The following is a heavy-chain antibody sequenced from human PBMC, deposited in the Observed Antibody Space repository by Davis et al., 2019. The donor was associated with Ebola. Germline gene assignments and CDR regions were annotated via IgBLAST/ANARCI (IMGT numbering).Heavy chain of an antibody. D-gene: IGHD3-10*01. CDR2: INHSGST. V-gene: IGHV4-34*01. J-gene: IGHJ6*02. CDR3: ARETYYYDSGSYYYDMDV. Sequence: MPSETLSLTCAVYGGSFSGYYWSWIRQPPGKGLEWIGEINHSGSTNYNPSLKSRVTISVDTSKNQFSLKLSSVTAADTAVYYCARETYYYDSGSYYYDMDVWGQGTTVTVSS. CDR1: GGSFSGYY.